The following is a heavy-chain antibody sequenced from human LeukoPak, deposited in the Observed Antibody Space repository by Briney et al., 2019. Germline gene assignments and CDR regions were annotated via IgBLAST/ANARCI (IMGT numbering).Heavy chain of an antibody. J-gene: IGHJ4*02. Sequence: GGSLRLSCAASGFTFSSYSMNWVRQAPGKGLEWVSSISSSSSYIYYADSVKGRFTISRDNSKNTLYLQMNSLRAEDTAVYYCSKESESCDTSGSTFDYWGQGTLVTVSS. CDR2: ISSSSSYI. CDR3: SKESESCDTSGSTFDY. D-gene: IGHD3-22*01. V-gene: IGHV3-21*04. CDR1: GFTFSSYS.